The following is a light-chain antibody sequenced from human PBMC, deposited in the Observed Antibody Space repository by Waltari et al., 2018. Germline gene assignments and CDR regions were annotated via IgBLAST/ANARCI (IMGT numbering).Light chain of an antibody. Sequence: DIQMTQSPSTLSASIGYRVTVTCRASQRVSRWLAWYQQKPGKAPKVLIYDASGLESGVPSRFSGSGSGTEFTLTISSLQPDDFATYSCQQYTTYSGTFGQGTKVEIK. CDR1: QRVSRW. V-gene: IGKV1-5*01. CDR3: QQYTTYSGT. J-gene: IGKJ1*01. CDR2: DAS.